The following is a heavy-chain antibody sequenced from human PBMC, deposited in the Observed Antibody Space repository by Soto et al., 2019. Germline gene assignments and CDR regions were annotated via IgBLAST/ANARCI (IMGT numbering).Heavy chain of an antibody. CDR1: GFTFSSYA. V-gene: IGHV3-30-3*01. D-gene: IGHD6-19*01. Sequence: QVQLVESGGGVVQPGRSLRLSCAASGFTFSSYAMHWVRQAPGKGLEWVAVISYDGSNKYYADSVKGRFTISRDNSKNTLYLQMNSLRAEDTAVYYCASEYSSGWYGVDDWGQGTLVTVSS. J-gene: IGHJ4*02. CDR3: ASEYSSGWYGVDD. CDR2: ISYDGSNK.